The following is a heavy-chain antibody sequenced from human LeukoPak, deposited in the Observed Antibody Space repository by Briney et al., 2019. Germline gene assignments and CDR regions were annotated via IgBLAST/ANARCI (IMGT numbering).Heavy chain of an antibody. V-gene: IGHV4-61*02. CDR3: ARVGFWSGYWFDP. Sequence: PSETLSLTCTVSGGPISSGSYYWSWIRQPAGKGPEWIGRIYTSGSTNYNPSLKSRVTISVDTSKNQLSLKLSSVTAADTAVYYCARVGFWSGYWFDPWGQGTLVTVSS. D-gene: IGHD3-3*01. CDR1: GGPISSGSYY. J-gene: IGHJ5*02. CDR2: IYTSGST.